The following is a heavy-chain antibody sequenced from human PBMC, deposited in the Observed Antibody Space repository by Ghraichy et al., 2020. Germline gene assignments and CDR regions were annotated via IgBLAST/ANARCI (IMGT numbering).Heavy chain of an antibody. J-gene: IGHJ4*02. D-gene: IGHD5-12*01. CDR3: ARGLSSGYGNAFDY. CDR1: GDSITSYY. V-gene: IGHV4-4*07. Sequence: SETLSLTCTVSGDSITSYYWSWIRQPAGKGLEWIGRISTSGSINYNPSLNSRVTMSVDTSKNHFSLRLNSVTAADTAVYYCARGLSSGYGNAFDYWGLGTLVTVFS. CDR2: ISTSGSI.